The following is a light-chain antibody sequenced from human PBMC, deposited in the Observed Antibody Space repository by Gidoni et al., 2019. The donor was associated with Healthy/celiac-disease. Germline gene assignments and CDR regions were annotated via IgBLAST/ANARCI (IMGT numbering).Light chain of an antibody. V-gene: IGLV1-44*01. J-gene: IGLJ2*01. CDR2: SNN. CDR3: AAWDDSLNGLV. Sequence: QSVLTQPPSASGTPVQRVTISCSGRSSNTGSNTVNWYQQLPVTAPKLLSYSNNQRPSGVPDRFSGSKSGTSASLAISGLQSEDEADYYCAAWDDSLNGLVFGGGTKLTVL. CDR1: SSNTGSNT.